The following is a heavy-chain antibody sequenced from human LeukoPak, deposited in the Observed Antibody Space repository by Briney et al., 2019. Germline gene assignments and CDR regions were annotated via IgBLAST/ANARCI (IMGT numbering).Heavy chain of an antibody. Sequence: GGSLRLSCAASGFTFSSYTMNWVRQAPGKGLEWISYISTSSSTIYYADSVKGRFTISRDNDKNSLHLQMNSLRAEDTAVYYCARGGGYSGYDLDAFDIWGQGTMVTVSS. V-gene: IGHV3-48*04. CDR2: ISTSSSTI. D-gene: IGHD5-12*01. CDR3: ARGGGYSGYDLDAFDI. J-gene: IGHJ3*02. CDR1: GFTFSSYT.